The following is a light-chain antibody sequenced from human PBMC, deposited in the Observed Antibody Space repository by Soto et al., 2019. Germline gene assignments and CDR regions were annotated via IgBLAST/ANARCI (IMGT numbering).Light chain of an antibody. V-gene: IGKV2-28*01. CDR3: QQYHNRPA. J-gene: IGKJ1*01. CDR1: QSLLQSNGYNY. Sequence: DIAMTQSPLSLPITPGEPASISCRSSQSLLQSNGYNYVDWYQQKPGHAPRLLIYGAATRATGIPARFSGSGSGTEFTLTISSLPSEDFAVYYCQQYHNRPAFGQGTKVDIK. CDR2: GAA.